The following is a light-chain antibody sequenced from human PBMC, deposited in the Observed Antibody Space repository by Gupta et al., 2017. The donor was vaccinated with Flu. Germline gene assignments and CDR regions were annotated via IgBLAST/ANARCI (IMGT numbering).Light chain of an antibody. CDR2: AAS. Sequence: AIQMPQLPSSLSASVGDRVTISCRASQDIKNDLGWFQQKPGKAPKLLIYAASSLQTGVPSRFRGSRSGADFTLTISSLQPEDFATYFCLQNFNYPWTFGRGTKVEI. J-gene: IGKJ1*01. V-gene: IGKV1-6*01. CDR1: QDIKND. CDR3: LQNFNYPWT.